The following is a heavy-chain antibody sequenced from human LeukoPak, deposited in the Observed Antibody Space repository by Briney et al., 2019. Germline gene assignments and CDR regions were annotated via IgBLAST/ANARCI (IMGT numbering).Heavy chain of an antibody. CDR3: TRDRVVVVPAAMIYYYYGMDV. V-gene: IGHV3-49*04. CDR1: GFTFGDYA. Sequence: GGSLRLSCTASGFTFGDYAMSWVRQAPGKGLEWVGFIRSKAYGGTTEYAASVKGRFTISRDDSKSIAYQQMNSLKTEDTAVYYCTRDRVVVVPAAMIYYYYGMDVWGQGTTVTVSS. CDR2: IRSKAYGGTT. D-gene: IGHD2-2*01. J-gene: IGHJ6*02.